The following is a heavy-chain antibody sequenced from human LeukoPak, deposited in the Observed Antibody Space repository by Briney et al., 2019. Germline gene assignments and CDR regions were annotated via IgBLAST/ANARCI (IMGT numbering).Heavy chain of an antibody. J-gene: IGHJ4*02. Sequence: GGSLRLSCAASEFTFSNYVMSWVRQAPGKGLDWVSAISGSGGTTYYADSVKGRFTISRDNSKNTLYLHMSSLRAEDTAIYYCAKATRSFGVVIDNWGQGILDTVSS. D-gene: IGHD3-3*01. CDR2: ISGSGGTT. CDR3: AKATRSFGVVIDN. V-gene: IGHV3-23*01. CDR1: EFTFSNYV.